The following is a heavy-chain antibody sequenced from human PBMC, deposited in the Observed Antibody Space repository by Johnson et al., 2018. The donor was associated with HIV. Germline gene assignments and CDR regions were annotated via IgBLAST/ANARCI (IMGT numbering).Heavy chain of an antibody. D-gene: IGHD6-13*01. CDR3: ARDEAAVRMVANDAFDI. J-gene: IGHJ3*02. V-gene: IGHV3-9*01. CDR2: MSWNSGSV. CDR1: GFTFGHFA. Sequence: QLVESGGGLVQPGGSMRLSCAASGFTFGHFAIHWVRQPPGKGLEWVSGMSWNSGSVGYADSVKGRFTISRDNAKNSLYLQMNSLRAEDTAVYYCARDEAAVRMVANDAFDIWGQGTMVTVSS.